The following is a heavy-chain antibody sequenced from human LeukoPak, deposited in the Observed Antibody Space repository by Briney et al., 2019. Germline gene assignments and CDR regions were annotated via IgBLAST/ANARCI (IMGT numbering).Heavy chain of an antibody. Sequence: GGSLRLSCAASGFPFNNYWMHWVRQSPGKGLICVARIGHDGSGAGYADSVKGRFTISRDNAKSTLYLQMNSLRAEDTAVYYCARYQQTGYESDYWGQGTLVTVSS. J-gene: IGHJ4*02. CDR2: IGHDGSGA. V-gene: IGHV3-74*01. CDR1: GFPFNNYW. D-gene: IGHD5-12*01. CDR3: ARYQQTGYESDY.